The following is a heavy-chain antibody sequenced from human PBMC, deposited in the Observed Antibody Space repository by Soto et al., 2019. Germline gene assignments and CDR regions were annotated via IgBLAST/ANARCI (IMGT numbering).Heavy chain of an antibody. D-gene: IGHD2-2*01. J-gene: IGHJ4*02. CDR1: GFTFSTYW. Sequence: SGGGLVQSGGSLRLSCAASGFTFSTYWMSWVRQGPGTGPEWVANIKQDGSERYYADSVKGRFTISRDNAKSSLYLQMTSLRAEDTAVYHCAKSLSAIPGDSWGQGTLVTVSS. CDR2: IKQDGSER. CDR3: AKSLSAIPGDS. V-gene: IGHV3-7*05.